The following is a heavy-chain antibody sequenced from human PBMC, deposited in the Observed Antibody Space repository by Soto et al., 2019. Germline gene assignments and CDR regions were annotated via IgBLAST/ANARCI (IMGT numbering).Heavy chain of an antibody. CDR3: ARALGGVVPAAIRFDP. J-gene: IGHJ5*02. CDR1: GGTFSSYA. D-gene: IGHD2-2*02. CDR2: IIPIFGTA. Sequence: GASVKVSCKASGGTFSSYAISWVRQAPGQGLEWMGGIIPIFGTANYAQKFQGRVTITADESTSTAYMELSSLRSEDTAVYYCARALGGVVPAAIRFDPWGQGTLVTVSS. V-gene: IGHV1-69*13.